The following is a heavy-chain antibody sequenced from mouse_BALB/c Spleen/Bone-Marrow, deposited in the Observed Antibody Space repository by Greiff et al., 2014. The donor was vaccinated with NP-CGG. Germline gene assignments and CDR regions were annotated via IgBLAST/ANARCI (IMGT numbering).Heavy chain of an antibody. V-gene: IGHV6-6*02. D-gene: IGHD2-10*02. Sequence: EVQLVESGGGLVQPGGSMKFSCVAPGVTFSNYWMNWVRQSPERGLEWVAEIRLKSNNYETHYAESVKGRFTISRDDSKSRVYXXXXNLRAEDTGIYYCMYGNPFAYWGQGTLVTVSA. CDR1: GVTFSNYW. CDR2: IRLKSNNYET. J-gene: IGHJ3*01. CDR3: MYGNPFAY.